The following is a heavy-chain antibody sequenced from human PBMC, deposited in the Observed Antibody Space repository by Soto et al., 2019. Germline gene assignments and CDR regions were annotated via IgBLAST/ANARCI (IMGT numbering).Heavy chain of an antibody. V-gene: IGHV1-24*01. CDR2: FDPEDGET. Sequence: ASVKVSCKVSGYTLTELSMHWVRQAPGKGLEWMGGFDPEDGETIYAQKFQGRVTMTEDTSTDTAYMELSSLRSEDTAVYYCATVLVTTNWFDPWGQGTLVTASS. J-gene: IGHJ5*02. CDR3: ATVLVTTNWFDP. D-gene: IGHD4-17*01. CDR1: GYTLTELS.